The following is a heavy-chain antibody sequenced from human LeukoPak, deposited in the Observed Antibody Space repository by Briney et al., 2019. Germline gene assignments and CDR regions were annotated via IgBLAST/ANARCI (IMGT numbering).Heavy chain of an antibody. Sequence: HPGGSLRLSCAASGFTFSSYWMSWVRQAPGKGLEWVANIKQDGSEKYYVDSVKGRFTISRDNAKNSLYLQMNSLRAEDTAVYYCARGDPPYGDYVVSWGQGTLVTVSS. J-gene: IGHJ4*02. V-gene: IGHV3-7*01. D-gene: IGHD4-17*01. CDR3: ARGDPPYGDYVVS. CDR1: GFTFSSYW. CDR2: IKQDGSEK.